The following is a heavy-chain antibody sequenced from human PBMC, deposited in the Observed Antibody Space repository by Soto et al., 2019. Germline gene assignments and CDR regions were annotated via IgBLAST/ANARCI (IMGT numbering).Heavy chain of an antibody. Sequence: SETLSLTCAVSGGSISSSNWCSWVRQPPGKGLEWIGEIYHSGSTNYNPSLKSRVTISVDKSKNQFSLKLSSVTAADTAVYYCARVSGSYYYGMDVWGQGTTVTVSS. CDR3: ARVSGSYYYGMDV. J-gene: IGHJ6*02. D-gene: IGHD1-26*01. CDR1: GGSISSSNW. V-gene: IGHV4-4*02. CDR2: IYHSGST.